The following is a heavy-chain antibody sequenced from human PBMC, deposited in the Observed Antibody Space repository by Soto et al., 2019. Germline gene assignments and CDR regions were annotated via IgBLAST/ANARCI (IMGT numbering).Heavy chain of an antibody. J-gene: IGHJ4*02. CDR1: GGSISSSSYY. CDR2: IYYSGST. V-gene: IGHV4-39*01. D-gene: IGHD3-10*01. Sequence: SETLSLTCTVSGGSISSSSYYWGWIRQPPGKGLEWIGSIYYSGSTYYNPSLKSRVTISVDTSKNQFSLKLSSVTAADTAVYFCSRLLITMVPEAYWGQGTLVTGSS. CDR3: SRLLITMVPEAY.